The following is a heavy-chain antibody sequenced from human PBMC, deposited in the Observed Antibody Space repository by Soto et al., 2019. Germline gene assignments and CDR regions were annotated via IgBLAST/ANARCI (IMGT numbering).Heavy chain of an antibody. CDR1: GGSFSGYY. V-gene: IGHV4-34*01. J-gene: IGHJ6*03. CDR2: INHNGST. CDR3: ARTPYCSGGSCHSVRYMDV. D-gene: IGHD2-15*01. Sequence: QVQLQQWGAGLLKPSETLSLTCAVYGGSFSGYYWSWIRQPPGKGLEWIGEINHNGSTNYNPSLKSRVTISVDTSKHQSALKLSSVTAPDTAVYSGARTPYCSGGSCHSVRYMDVWGKGTTVTVSS.